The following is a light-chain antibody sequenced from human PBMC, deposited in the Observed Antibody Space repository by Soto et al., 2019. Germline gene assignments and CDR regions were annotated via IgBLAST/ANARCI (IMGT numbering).Light chain of an antibody. Sequence: ETVLTQSPGTLSLAPGERATLSCRASQSVSSSYLAWYQQKPGQSPRLLIYGASNRPTGIPDRFSGSGSGTDFTLTISSLEPEDCAVYYCQQSGSSPVLLTVGGGTKVEIK. CDR3: QQSGSSPVLLT. V-gene: IGKV3-20*01. J-gene: IGKJ4*01. CDR2: GAS. CDR1: QSVSSSY.